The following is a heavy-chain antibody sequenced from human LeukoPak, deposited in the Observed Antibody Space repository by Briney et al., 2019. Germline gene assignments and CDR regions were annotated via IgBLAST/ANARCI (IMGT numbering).Heavy chain of an antibody. V-gene: IGHV3-23*01. D-gene: IGHD2-2*01. CDR1: GFTFSTHD. J-gene: IGHJ3*01. CDR2: VSGTGENI. Sequence: GGSLRLSCAASGFTFSTHDVNWVRQAPGKGLEWVSGVSGTGENIYYGDSVKGRFTISRDNSRNTLYLQMNSLRVDDMAIYFCAKEPSGANVVPADAFDFWGQGTMVTVSA. CDR3: AKEPSGANVVPADAFDF.